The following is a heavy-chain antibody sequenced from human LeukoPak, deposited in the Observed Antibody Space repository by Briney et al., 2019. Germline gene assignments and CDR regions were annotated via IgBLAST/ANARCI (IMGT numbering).Heavy chain of an antibody. V-gene: IGHV3-49*04. J-gene: IGHJ6*02. Sequence: PGGSLRLSCTTFGFTFGDHAMSWVRQAPGKGLEWVGFIRSKAYRGTAEYAASVKGRFTISRDDSRSISYLQMDGLRSEDTGDYLCARGPIRLWLYDGMDVWGQGTTVTVSS. CDR1: GFTFGDHA. CDR2: IRSKAYRGTA. CDR3: ARGPIRLWLYDGMDV. D-gene: IGHD5-18*01.